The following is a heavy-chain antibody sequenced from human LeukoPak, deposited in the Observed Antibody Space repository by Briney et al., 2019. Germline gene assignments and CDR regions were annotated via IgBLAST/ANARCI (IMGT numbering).Heavy chain of an antibody. CDR2: ISAYNGNT. CDR1: GYTFTSYG. J-gene: IGHJ4*02. D-gene: IGHD6-13*01. CDR3: ARDSVEFSSSPSDY. V-gene: IGHV1-18*01. Sequence: ASVKVSCKASGYTFTSYGISWVRQAPGQGLEWMGWISAYNGNTNYAQKFQGRVSITADESTSTAYMELSSLRSEDTAVYYCARDSVEFSSSPSDYWGQGTLVTVSS.